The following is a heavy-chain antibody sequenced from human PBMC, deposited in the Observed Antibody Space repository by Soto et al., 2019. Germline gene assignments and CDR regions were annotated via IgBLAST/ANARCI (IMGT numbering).Heavy chain of an antibody. V-gene: IGHV2-5*02. CDR1: GFSLSTSGVG. D-gene: IGHD2-2*01. CDR2: IYWDDEK. Sequence: QLTLKESGPTLVKPTQTLTLTCTFSGFSLSTSGVGVGWIRQPSGKALEGLGIIYWDDEKRYSPSLKSRPTNTKDPFQNPLFLTPANMDPVDTAPYYCAHVPRSQFCPRAPVGYWGQGNPVTLSS. J-gene: IGHJ4*02. CDR3: AHVPRSQFCPRAPVGY.